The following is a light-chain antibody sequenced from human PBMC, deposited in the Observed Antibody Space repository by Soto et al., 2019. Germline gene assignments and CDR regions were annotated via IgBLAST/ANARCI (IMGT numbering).Light chain of an antibody. J-gene: IGKJ1*01. CDR3: QQRSNCPPWT. V-gene: IGKV3-11*01. CDR2: DAS. CDR1: QSVSSY. Sequence: EIVVTKSPATLSLSPGEIATLSCRASQSVSSYLAWYQQKPGQAPRLLIYDASNRATGIPARFSGSGSGTDYTPTISSLEPEDFSVYYCQQRSNCPPWTFGQGTKVDI.